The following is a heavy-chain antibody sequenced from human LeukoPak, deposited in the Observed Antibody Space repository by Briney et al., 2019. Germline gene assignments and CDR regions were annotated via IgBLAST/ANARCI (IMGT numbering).Heavy chain of an antibody. CDR1: GFTFSNAW. D-gene: IGHD2-2*01. Sequence: GGSLRLSCAASGFTFSNAWMSWVRQAPGKGLEWVGRIKSKTDGGTTDYAAPVKGRFTISRDDSKNTLYLQMNSLKTEDTAVYYRTTLGYCSSTSCYAGLYYGMDVWGKGTTVTVSS. CDR2: IKSKTDGGTT. CDR3: TTLGYCSSTSCYAGLYYGMDV. V-gene: IGHV3-15*01. J-gene: IGHJ6*04.